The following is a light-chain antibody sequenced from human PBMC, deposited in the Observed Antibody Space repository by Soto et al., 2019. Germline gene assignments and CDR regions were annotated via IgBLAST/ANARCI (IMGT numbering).Light chain of an antibody. J-gene: IGLJ1*01. Sequence: SALTQPASVSGSLGQSITISCTGTGSDVGSYKYVSWYQQHPGKAPKLIIFEVSNRPSGVSDRFSGSKSGNTASLTISGLQAEDEADYFCSSYTSISSLGIFGTGTKLTVL. V-gene: IGLV2-14*01. CDR2: EVS. CDR1: GSDVGSYKY. CDR3: SSYTSISSLGI.